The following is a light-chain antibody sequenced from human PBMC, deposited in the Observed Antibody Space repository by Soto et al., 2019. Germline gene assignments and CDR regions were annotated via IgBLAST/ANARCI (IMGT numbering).Light chain of an antibody. CDR3: QQYGRSPFT. CDR1: QSVSSN. CDR2: GAS. J-gene: IGKJ3*01. Sequence: EIEMTQSPATLSLSPGERATLYCWASQSVSSNLAWYQQKPGQAPRLLIYGASTRVTGVPARFSGSGSGTDFTLTISRLEPEDFAVYYCQQYGRSPFTFGPGTKVDIK. V-gene: IGKV3-15*01.